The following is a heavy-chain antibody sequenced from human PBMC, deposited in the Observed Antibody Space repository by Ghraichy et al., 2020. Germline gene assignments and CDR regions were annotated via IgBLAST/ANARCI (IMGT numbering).Heavy chain of an antibody. Sequence: SETLSLTCAVSGYSISSGYYWGWIRQPPGKGLEWIGSIYHSGSTYYNPSLKSRVTISVDTSKNQFSLKLSSVTAADTAVYYCARGHTMIVVVGYYFDYWGQGTLVTVSS. CDR3: ARGHTMIVVVGYYFDY. CDR1: GYSISSGYY. J-gene: IGHJ4*02. V-gene: IGHV4-38-2*01. CDR2: IYHSGST. D-gene: IGHD3-22*01.